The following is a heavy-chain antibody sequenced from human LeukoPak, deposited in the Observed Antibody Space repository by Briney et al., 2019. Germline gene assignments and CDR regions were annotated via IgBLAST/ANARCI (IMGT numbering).Heavy chain of an antibody. CDR1: GFTFSSYA. V-gene: IGHV3-30-3*02. CDR3: VKPYGSGWRDAFYI. Sequence: GGSLRLSCAAYGFTFSSYAIHCVRQAPGKGLEWVAVISYDGSNKYYADSVKGRFTISRDNSKNTLYLQMNSLRAEDTAVYYCVKPYGSGWRDAFYIWGQGTMVTVSS. J-gene: IGHJ3*02. D-gene: IGHD6-19*01. CDR2: ISYDGSNK.